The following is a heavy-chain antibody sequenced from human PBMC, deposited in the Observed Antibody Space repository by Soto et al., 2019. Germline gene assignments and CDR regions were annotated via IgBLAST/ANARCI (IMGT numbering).Heavy chain of an antibody. J-gene: IGHJ6*02. D-gene: IGHD6-13*01. CDR1: GFTFSSYW. Sequence: EVQLVESGGGLVQPQGSLRLSCVASGFTFSSYWMSWVRQAPGKWLECVANIKQDGSQKYYLDSVKGRFTISRDNSKNSLYLEMNRLRVEDTSVYYCARDARISWYRGDYIDVWGQGTTVTVSS. CDR3: ARDARISWYRGDYIDV. V-gene: IGHV3-7*01. CDR2: IKQDGSQK.